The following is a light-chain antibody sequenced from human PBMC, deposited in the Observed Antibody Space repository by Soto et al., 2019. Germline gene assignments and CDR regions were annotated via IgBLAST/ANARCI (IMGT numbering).Light chain of an antibody. Sequence: DIQMTQSPSTLSASVGDRVTITCRASQSVSGWLAWYQQKPGKAPKLLIYKESSLGSGVTSMFSGSGSGTEFTLTISSLQPDDFATYYCQQYNSYVAFGGGTKVEIK. J-gene: IGKJ4*01. CDR2: KES. V-gene: IGKV1-5*03. CDR3: QQYNSYVA. CDR1: QSVSGW.